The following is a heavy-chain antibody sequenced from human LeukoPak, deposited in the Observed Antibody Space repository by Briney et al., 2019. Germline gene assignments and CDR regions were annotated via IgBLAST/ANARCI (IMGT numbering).Heavy chain of an antibody. Sequence: SETLSLTCTVSGGSISSYYWNWIRQPPGKGLEWIGYIYYSGSTNYNPSLKSRVTISVNTSKNQFSLKLSSVTAADTAVYYCARHEGILTSGMAVWGQGTTVTVSS. J-gene: IGHJ6*02. CDR3: ARHEGILTSGMAV. CDR1: GGSISSYY. D-gene: IGHD3-9*01. V-gene: IGHV4-59*08. CDR2: IYYSGST.